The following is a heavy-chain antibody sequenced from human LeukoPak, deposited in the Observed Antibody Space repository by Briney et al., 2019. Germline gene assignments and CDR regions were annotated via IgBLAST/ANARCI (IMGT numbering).Heavy chain of an antibody. D-gene: IGHD7-27*01. Sequence: PSETLSLTCTVSSGSISGHYWSWVRQPPGKGLEWIAYIYYIGSTNYNPSLKSRVTISVDTSKTEFSLKLSSVAAADTAVYYCARASYTWADAFDIWGQGTMVTVSS. V-gene: IGHV4-59*11. J-gene: IGHJ3*02. CDR1: SGSISGHY. CDR3: ARASYTWADAFDI. CDR2: IYYIGST.